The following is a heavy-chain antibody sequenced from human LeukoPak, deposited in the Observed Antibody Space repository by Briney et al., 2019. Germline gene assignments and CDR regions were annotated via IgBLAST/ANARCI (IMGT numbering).Heavy chain of an antibody. V-gene: IGHV3-23*01. J-gene: IGHJ4*02. D-gene: IGHD4-17*01. CDR3: AKDLSVWAGDPLDY. CDR2: ISGSGGST. CDR1: GFTFSAYS. Sequence: PGGSLRLSCAASGFTFSAYSINWVRQAPGKGLEWVSAISGSGGSTYYADSVKGRFTISRDNSKNTLYLQMNSLRAEDTAVYYCAKDLSVWAGDPLDYWGQGTLVTVSS.